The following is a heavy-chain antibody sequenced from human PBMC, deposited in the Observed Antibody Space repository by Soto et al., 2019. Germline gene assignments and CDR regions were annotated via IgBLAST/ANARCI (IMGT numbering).Heavy chain of an antibody. CDR3: ASDMRTT. D-gene: IGHD2-2*01. V-gene: IGHV1-8*01. J-gene: IGHJ5*02. CDR1: GYTFTSHD. Sequence: QVQLVQSGAEVKKPGASVKVSCKASGYTFTSHDINWMRQATGQGLEWMGWMNPNSGHTNSAQKFQGRATMTRDTSINPAYMEFTKLRSENTAIYYCASDMRTTWGQGTLVTVSS. CDR2: MNPNSGHT.